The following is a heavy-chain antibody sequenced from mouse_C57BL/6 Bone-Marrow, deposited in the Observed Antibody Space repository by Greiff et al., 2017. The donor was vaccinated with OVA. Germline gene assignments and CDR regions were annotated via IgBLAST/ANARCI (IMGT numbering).Heavy chain of an antibody. V-gene: IGHV1-80*01. D-gene: IGHD1-1*01. J-gene: IGHJ1*03. CDR3: ARSVLRYQWYFDV. CDR1: GYAFSSYW. CDR2: IYPGDGDT. Sequence: VMLVESGAELVKPGASVKISCKASGYAFSSYWMNWVKQRPGKGLEWIGQIYPGDGDTNYNGKFKGKATLTADKSSSTAYMQLSSLTSEDSAVYFCARSVLRYQWYFDVWGTGTTVTVSS.